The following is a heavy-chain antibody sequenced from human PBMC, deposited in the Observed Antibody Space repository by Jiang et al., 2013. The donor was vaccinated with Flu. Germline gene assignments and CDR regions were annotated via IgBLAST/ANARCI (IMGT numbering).Heavy chain of an antibody. D-gene: IGHD3-9*01. CDR3: ARDRHHYDILPATFDY. J-gene: IGHJ4*02. V-gene: IGHV4-38-2*02. CDR1: GYSISSGYY. CDR2: IYHSGST. Sequence: KPSETLSLTCAVSGYSISSGYYWGWIRQPPGKGLEWIGSIYHSGSTYYNPSLKSRVTISVDTSKNQFSLKLSSVTAADTAVYYCARDRHHYDILPATFDYWGQGTLVTVSS.